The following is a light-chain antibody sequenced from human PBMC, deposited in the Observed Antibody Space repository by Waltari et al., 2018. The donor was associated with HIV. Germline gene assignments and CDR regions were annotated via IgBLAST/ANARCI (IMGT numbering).Light chain of an antibody. V-gene: IGLV1-47*01. CDR2: RNK. CDR1: TSHIGSKF. CDR3: AAWDVSLSGWV. J-gene: IGLJ3*02. Sequence: SVLTQPPSTSGTPGQKVTISCSGSTSHIGSKFVYWYQQFPGTAPKLLIYRNKERPSGVPDRFSGSKSGISASLAITGLRSEDEADYYCAAWDVSLSGWVFGGGTKLTVL.